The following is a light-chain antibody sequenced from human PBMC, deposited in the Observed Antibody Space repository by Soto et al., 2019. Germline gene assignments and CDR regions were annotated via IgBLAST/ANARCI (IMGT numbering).Light chain of an antibody. V-gene: IGKV3-11*01. CDR1: QSVSSY. CDR3: QQRSNWPLT. J-gene: IGKJ4*01. Sequence: RVMTQSPATLSLSPGERATLSCRASQSVSSYLAWYQQKPGQAPRLLIYDASNRATGIPARFSGSGSGTDFTLTISSLEPEDFAVYYCQQRSNWPLTLGGGTKVDIK. CDR2: DAS.